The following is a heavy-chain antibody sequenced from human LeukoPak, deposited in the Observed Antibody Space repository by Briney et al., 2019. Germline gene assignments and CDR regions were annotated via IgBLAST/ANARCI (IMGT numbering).Heavy chain of an antibody. Sequence: GGSLRLSCAASGLTFSNYWMSWVRQAPGKGLEWVSSITTSSSYIYYADSVKGRFTISRDNAKNSLSLQMNSLRAEDTAVYYCVREIIRLGQDDYFDYWGQGTLVTVSS. CDR2: ITTSSSYI. CDR1: GLTFSNYW. J-gene: IGHJ4*02. V-gene: IGHV3-21*01. D-gene: IGHD3-3*02. CDR3: VREIIRLGQDDYFDY.